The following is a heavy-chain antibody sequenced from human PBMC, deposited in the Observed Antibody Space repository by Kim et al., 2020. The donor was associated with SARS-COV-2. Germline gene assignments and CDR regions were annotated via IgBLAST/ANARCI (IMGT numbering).Heavy chain of an antibody. Sequence: SQTLSLTCAISGDSVSSNSAAWNWIRQSPSRGLEWLGRTYYRSKWYNDYAVSVKSRITINPDTSKNQFSLQLNSVTPEDTAVYYCARDRRGAVAVGPNWFDPWAREPWSPSPQ. CDR1: GDSVSSNSAA. CDR3: ARDRRGAVAVGPNWFDP. CDR2: TYYRSKWYN. D-gene: IGHD6-19*01. J-gene: IGHJ5*02. V-gene: IGHV6-1*01.